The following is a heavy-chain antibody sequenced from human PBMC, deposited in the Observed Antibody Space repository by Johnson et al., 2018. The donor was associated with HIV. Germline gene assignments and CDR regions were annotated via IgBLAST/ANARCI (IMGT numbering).Heavy chain of an antibody. J-gene: IGHJ3*02. D-gene: IGHD3-3*01. CDR2: ISYDGSDK. Sequence: QVQLVESGGGVVQPGRSLRLSCAASGFTFSSYAMHWVRQAPAKGLEWVAVISYDGSDKDYADSVKGRCTISRDSSKNTLFLQMNSLTADETAVYYCGRGGRVVMEDVFGIWGQGTMVTVYS. CDR1: GFTFSSYA. V-gene: IGHV3-30*04. CDR3: GRGGRVVMEDVFGI.